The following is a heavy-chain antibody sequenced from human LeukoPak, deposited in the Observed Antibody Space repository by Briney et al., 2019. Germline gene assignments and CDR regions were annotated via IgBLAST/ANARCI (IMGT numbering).Heavy chain of an antibody. J-gene: IGHJ4*02. CDR2: SRIKADGYIT. V-gene: IGHV3-72*01. CDR1: GFTFSDHY. Sequence: GGSLRLSCVVSGFTFSDHYLDWVRQAPGRGREWVGRSRIKADGYITQYAASVKDRFTISRDESKDSLLLQMNSLKTEDTAIYYCVRGLNSFDLWGQGTPVTVSS. CDR3: VRGLNSFDL.